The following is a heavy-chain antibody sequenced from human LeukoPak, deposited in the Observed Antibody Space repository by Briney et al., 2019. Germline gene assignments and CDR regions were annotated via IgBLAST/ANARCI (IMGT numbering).Heavy chain of an antibody. J-gene: IGHJ4*02. CDR1: GGSISSYY. CDR3: ARVLHCSSTSCYAFDY. D-gene: IGHD2-2*01. V-gene: IGHV4-59*08. Sequence: SETLSLTCTVSGGSISSYYWSWIRQPPGKGLEWIGYIYYSGSTNYNPSLKSRVTISVDTSKNQFSLKLSSVTAADTAVYYCARVLHCSSTSCYAFDYWGQGTLVTVSS. CDR2: IYYSGST.